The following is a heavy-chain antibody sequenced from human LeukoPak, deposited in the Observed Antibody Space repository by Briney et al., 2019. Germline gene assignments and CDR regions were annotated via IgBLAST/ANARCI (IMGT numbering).Heavy chain of an antibody. CDR2: IYYSGST. CDR1: GGAISSGGYY. J-gene: IGHJ3*02. CDR3: ARDRRVTAMAPWSFDAFDI. Sequence: SETLSLTCTVSGGAISSGGYYWSWIRQHPGKGLEWIGYIYYSGSTYYNPSLKSRVTISVDTSKNQFSLKLSSVTAADTAVYYCARDRRVTAMAPWSFDAFDIWGQGTMVTVSS. D-gene: IGHD5-18*01. V-gene: IGHV4-61*08.